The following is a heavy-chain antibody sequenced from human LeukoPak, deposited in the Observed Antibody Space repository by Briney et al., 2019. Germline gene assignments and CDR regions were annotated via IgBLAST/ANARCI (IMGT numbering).Heavy chain of an antibody. V-gene: IGHV3-7*01. D-gene: IGHD3-16*01. J-gene: IGHJ6*02. CDR2: IKQDGSDK. CDR3: ARDDQRTFYGMDV. Sequence: PGGSLRLSCAASGFTFSSYWMSWVRQAPGKGLEWVANIKQDGSDKYYVDSVKGRFTISRDNAKNSLYLQMNSLRVEDTAVYYCARDDQRTFYGMDVWGLGTAVTVSS. CDR1: GFTFSSYW.